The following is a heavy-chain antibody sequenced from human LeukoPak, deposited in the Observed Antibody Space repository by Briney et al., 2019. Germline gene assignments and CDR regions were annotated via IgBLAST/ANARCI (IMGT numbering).Heavy chain of an antibody. CDR1: GFTFSSYW. CDR2: IKQDGSEK. Sequence: GGSLRLSCAASGFTFSSYWMSWVRQAPGKGLEWVANIKQDGSEKYYVDSVKGRFTISRDNAKNSLYLQMNSLRAEDTAVYYCAKDRGIVGATIPFDYWGQGTLVTVSS. CDR3: AKDRGIVGATIPFDY. J-gene: IGHJ4*02. D-gene: IGHD1-26*01. V-gene: IGHV3-7*03.